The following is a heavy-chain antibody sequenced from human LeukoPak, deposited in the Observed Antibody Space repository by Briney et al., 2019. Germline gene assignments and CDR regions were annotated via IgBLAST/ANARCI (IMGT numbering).Heavy chain of an antibody. Sequence: SETLSLTCTVSGGSISSYYWNWIRQPPGKGLEWIGYIYYSGSTNYKPSLKSRITMSVDTSKNQFSLKLSSVTAADTAVYYCSTLESAYSDYWGQGTQVTVSS. CDR2: IYYSGST. J-gene: IGHJ4*02. CDR1: GGSISSYY. D-gene: IGHD3-3*01. CDR3: STLESAYSDY. V-gene: IGHV4-59*01.